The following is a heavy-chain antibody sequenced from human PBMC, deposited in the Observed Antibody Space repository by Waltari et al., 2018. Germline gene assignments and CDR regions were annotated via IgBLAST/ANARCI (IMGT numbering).Heavy chain of an antibody. CDR3: AKDFTVGGGYTYFDY. Sequence: EVQLLESGGGLVQPGGSPSLACAAPGFTFSSPAISWVRQAPGKGLEWVSLIYRSATSTYYTDSVKGRFTISRDNSKNTVYLQMNSLRAEDTAIYYCAKDFTVGGGYTYFDYWGQGTLVTVSS. D-gene: IGHD5-12*01. CDR1: GFTFSSPA. J-gene: IGHJ4*02. V-gene: IGHV3-23*03. CDR2: IYRSATST.